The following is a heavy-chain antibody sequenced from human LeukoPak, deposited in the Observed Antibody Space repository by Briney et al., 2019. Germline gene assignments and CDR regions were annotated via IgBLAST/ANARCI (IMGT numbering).Heavy chain of an antibody. CDR3: ARYYCIGTSCYSTNWFDP. Sequence: SETLSLTCTVSGGSITSYYWSWIRQPPGKGLEWIGYFSSGGPSNPNPSLKSRVTMSVDTSKNQFSLRLSSVTAADTAIYYCARYYCIGTSCYSTNWFDPWGQGTLVTVSS. D-gene: IGHD2-2*01. CDR2: FSSGGPS. J-gene: IGHJ5*02. CDR1: GGSITSYY. V-gene: IGHV4-4*09.